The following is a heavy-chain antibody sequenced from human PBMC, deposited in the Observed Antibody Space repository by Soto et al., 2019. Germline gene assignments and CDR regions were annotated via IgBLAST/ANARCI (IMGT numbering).Heavy chain of an antibody. J-gene: IGHJ4*02. Sequence: SQTLSLTCAISGDSVSSNSAVWNWIRQSPSRGLEWLGRTYYRSKWYIDYAVSLKSRLTITKDTSKNQVVLTMTNMDPVDTATYYCAHRRGFGELLFGYWGQGTLVTVSS. CDR1: GDSVSSNSAV. CDR2: TYYRSKWYI. CDR3: AHRRGFGELLFGY. D-gene: IGHD3-10*01. V-gene: IGHV6-1*01.